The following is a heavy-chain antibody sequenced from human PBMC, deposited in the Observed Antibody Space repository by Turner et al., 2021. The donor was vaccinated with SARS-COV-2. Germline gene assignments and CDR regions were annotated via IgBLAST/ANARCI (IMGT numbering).Heavy chain of an antibody. D-gene: IGHD6-13*01. Sequence: QVQLVQSGAEVKKPGSSVKVSCTASGGTFSTYTISWVRQAHGQGLEWMGRIIPILGITTYAQKFQGRVTITADKSTSTAYMELSSLRSEDTAVYYCARDEEGIAAAYYYAMDVWGQGTTVTVSS. V-gene: IGHV1-69*08. CDR1: GGTFSTYT. CDR2: IIPILGIT. CDR3: ARDEEGIAAAYYYAMDV. J-gene: IGHJ6*02.